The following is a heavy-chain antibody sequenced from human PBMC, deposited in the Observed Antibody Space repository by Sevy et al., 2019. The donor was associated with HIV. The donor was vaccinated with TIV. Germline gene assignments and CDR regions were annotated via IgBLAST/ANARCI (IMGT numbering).Heavy chain of an antibody. J-gene: IGHJ6*02. CDR2: ISSSSSTI. V-gene: IGHV3-48*02. Sequence: GGALRLSGAASGFTFSSYSMNWVRQAPGKGLEWVSYISSSSSTIYYADSVKGRFTISRDNAKNSLYLQKNSLRDEDTAVYFCAGDLMLRFLEWLPDSDGYYYGMDVWGQGTTVTVSS. CDR1: GFTFSSYS. CDR3: AGDLMLRFLEWLPDSDGYYYGMDV. D-gene: IGHD3-3*01.